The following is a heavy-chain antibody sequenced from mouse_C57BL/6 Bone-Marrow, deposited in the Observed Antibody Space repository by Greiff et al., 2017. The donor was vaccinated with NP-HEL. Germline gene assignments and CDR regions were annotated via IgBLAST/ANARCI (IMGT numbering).Heavy chain of an antibody. D-gene: IGHD2-1*01. J-gene: IGHJ3*01. CDR1: GYTFTDYY. CDR2: INPNNGGT. Sequence: EVQLQQSGPELVKPGASVKISCKASGYTFTDYYMNWVKQSHGKSLEWIGDINPNNGGTSYNQKFKGKATLTVDKSSSTAYMELRSLTSEDSAVYYCSRRGCGNYRAWFAYWGQGTLVTVSA. CDR3: SRRGCGNYRAWFAY. V-gene: IGHV1-26*01.